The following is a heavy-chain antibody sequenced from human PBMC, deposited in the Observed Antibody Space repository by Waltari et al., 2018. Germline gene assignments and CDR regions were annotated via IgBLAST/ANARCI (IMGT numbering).Heavy chain of an antibody. CDR2: IYYSGST. CDR3: ARLTSYYYYMDV. J-gene: IGHJ6*03. CDR1: GGSISSSSYY. D-gene: IGHD7-27*01. Sequence: QLQLQESGPGLVKPSETLSLTCTVSGGSISSSSYYWGWIRQPPGKGLEWIGSIYYSGSTYYTPSLKRRVTISVDTSKNQFSLKLSSVTAADTAVYYCARLTSYYYYMDVWGKGTTVTVSS. V-gene: IGHV4-39*01.